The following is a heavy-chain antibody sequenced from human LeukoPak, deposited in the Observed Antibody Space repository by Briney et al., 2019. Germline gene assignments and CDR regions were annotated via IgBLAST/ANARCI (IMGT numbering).Heavy chain of an antibody. CDR2: ISSSSSYI. Sequence: PGGSLRLSCAASGFTFSSYSMNWVRQAPGKGLEWVSSISSSSSYIYYADSVKGRFTISRDNAKNSLYLQMNSLRAEDTAVYYCARPRLRGVTLHYFDYWGQGTLVTVSS. CDR1: GFTFSSYS. D-gene: IGHD3-10*01. J-gene: IGHJ4*02. CDR3: ARPRLRGVTLHYFDY. V-gene: IGHV3-21*01.